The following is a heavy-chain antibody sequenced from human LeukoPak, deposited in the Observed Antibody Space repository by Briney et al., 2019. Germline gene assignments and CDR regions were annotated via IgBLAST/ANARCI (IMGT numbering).Heavy chain of an antibody. CDR2: ISGSGGST. J-gene: IGHJ6*02. CDR1: GFTFSSYA. V-gene: IGHV3-23*01. CDR3: AKSQGDDFWSGSSLRYYYGMDV. Sequence: EGSLRLSCAASGFTFSSYAMSWVRQAPGKGLEWVSAISGSGGSTYYADSVKGRFTISRDNSKNTLYLQMNSLRAEDTAVYYCAKSQGDDFWSGSSLRYYYGMDVWGQGTTVTVSS. D-gene: IGHD3-3*01.